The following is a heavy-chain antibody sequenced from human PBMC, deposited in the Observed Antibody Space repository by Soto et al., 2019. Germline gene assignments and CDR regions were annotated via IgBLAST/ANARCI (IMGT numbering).Heavy chain of an antibody. J-gene: IGHJ4*02. V-gene: IGHV3-66*01. D-gene: IGHD1-26*01. CDR2: IYSGGST. CDR3: ARDVSGSYRFDY. Sequence: GGSLRLSCAACGLTVSSIYMSWVRQAPGKGLEWVSVIYSGGSTYYADSVKGRFTISRDNSKNTLFLQMNSLRAEDTAVYYCARDVSGSYRFDYWGQGT. CDR1: GLTVSSIY.